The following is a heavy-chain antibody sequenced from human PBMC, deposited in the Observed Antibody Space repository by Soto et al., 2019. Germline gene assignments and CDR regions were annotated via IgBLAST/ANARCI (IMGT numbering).Heavy chain of an antibody. D-gene: IGHD3-3*01. V-gene: IGHV3-21*01. J-gene: IGHJ6*02. CDR3: ARDPSEITIFGVVGMDV. CDR1: GFTFISYS. Sequence: PWGSLRLSCAASGFTFISYSINFFRHSPFKWLEWVSSISSSSSYIYYADSVKGRFTISRDNAKNSLYLQMNSLRAEDTAVYYCARDPSEITIFGVVGMDVWGQGTTVTVSS. CDR2: ISSSSSYI.